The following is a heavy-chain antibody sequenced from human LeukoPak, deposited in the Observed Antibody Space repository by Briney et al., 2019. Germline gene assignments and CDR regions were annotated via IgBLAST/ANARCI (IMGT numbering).Heavy chain of an antibody. D-gene: IGHD2-2*02. Sequence: ASVKVSCKASGYTFTGYYMHWVRQAPGQGLEWMGWINPNSGGTNYAQKFQGRVTMTRDTSISTAYMELSRLRSDDTAVYYCARGYCSSTSCYTGIIRGWFDPWGQGTLVTVSS. J-gene: IGHJ5*02. CDR2: INPNSGGT. CDR1: GYTFTGYY. CDR3: ARGYCSSTSCYTGIIRGWFDP. V-gene: IGHV1-2*02.